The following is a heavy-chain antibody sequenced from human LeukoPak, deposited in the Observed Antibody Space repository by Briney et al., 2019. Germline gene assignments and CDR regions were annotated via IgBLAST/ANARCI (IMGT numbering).Heavy chain of an antibody. CDR1: GFTFSSYG. D-gene: IGHD3-9*01. J-gene: IGHJ4*02. V-gene: IGHV3-30*02. CDR2: IRYAGTDK. CDR3: ARDMWDYDILTGYFLFEY. Sequence: GGSLRLSCAASGFTFSSYGMHWVRQTPGKGLEWVAFIRYAGTDKYYTDPVKGRFPISRDKSKNTLYLQMSSLSAEDTAVYYCARDMWDYDILTGYFLFEYWGQGTLVTVSS.